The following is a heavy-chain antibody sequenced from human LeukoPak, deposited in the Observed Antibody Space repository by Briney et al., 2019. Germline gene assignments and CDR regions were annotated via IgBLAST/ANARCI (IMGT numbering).Heavy chain of an antibody. V-gene: IGHV3-23*01. CDR2: ISGSGGST. CDR1: GFTFSSYA. D-gene: IGHD3-22*01. J-gene: IGHJ4*02. Sequence: PGGSLRLSCAASGFTFSSYAMSWVRQAPGKGLEWVSAISGSGGSTYYADSVKGRFTISRDNSKNTLYLQMNSPRAEDTAVYYFAKVTAYYYESSGYYYFDYWGQGTLVTVSS. CDR3: AKVTAYYYESSGYYYFDY.